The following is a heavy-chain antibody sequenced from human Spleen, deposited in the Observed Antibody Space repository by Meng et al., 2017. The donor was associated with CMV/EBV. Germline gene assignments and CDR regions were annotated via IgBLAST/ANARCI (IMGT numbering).Heavy chain of an antibody. V-gene: IGHV3-23*01. J-gene: IGHJ4*02. D-gene: IGHD3-22*01. Sequence: GGSLRLSCAASGFTFSSYTMSWVRQVSGKGLEWVSDISGSGGYTYYADSVKGRFTISRDNSKNTLYLQMNSLRAEDTAVYYCARDRYYYDSSGYFSDYWGQGTLVTVSS. CDR1: GFTFSSYT. CDR2: ISGSGGYT. CDR3: ARDRYYYDSSGYFSDY.